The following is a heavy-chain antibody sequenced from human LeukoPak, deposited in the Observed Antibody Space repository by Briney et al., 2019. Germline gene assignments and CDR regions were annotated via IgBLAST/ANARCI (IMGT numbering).Heavy chain of an antibody. CDR3: TNLRGAIDY. CDR2: IYSGGST. Sequence: PGGSLRLSCEGSAFIFSGHWMNWVRQTPGKGLEWVSVIYSGGSTYYADSVKGRFTISRDNSKNTLYLQMNSLRAEDTAVYYCTNLRGAIDYWGQGTLVTVSS. V-gene: IGHV3-53*01. CDR1: AFIFSGHW. D-gene: IGHD3-10*01. J-gene: IGHJ4*02.